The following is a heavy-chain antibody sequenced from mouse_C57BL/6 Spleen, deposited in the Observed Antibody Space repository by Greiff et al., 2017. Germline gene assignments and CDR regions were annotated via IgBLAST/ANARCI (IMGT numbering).Heavy chain of an antibody. CDR3: TRGVYDYDGGYFDY. D-gene: IGHD2-4*01. CDR1: GFTFSSYA. V-gene: IGHV5-9-1*02. CDR2: ISSGGDYI. Sequence: EVKVVESGEGLVKPGGSLKLSCAASGFTFSSYAMSWVRQTPEKRLEWVAYISSGGDYIYYADTVKGRFTISRDNARNTLYLQMSSLKSEDTAMYYCTRGVYDYDGGYFDYWGQGTTLTVSS. J-gene: IGHJ2*01.